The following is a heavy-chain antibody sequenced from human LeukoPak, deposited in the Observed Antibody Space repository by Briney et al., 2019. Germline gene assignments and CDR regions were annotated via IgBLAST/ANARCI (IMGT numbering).Heavy chain of an antibody. V-gene: IGHV4-59*01. CDR2: IYYSGST. J-gene: IGHJ4*02. Sequence: PSETLSLTCTVSGGSISSYYWSWIRQPPGKGLKWIGYIYYSGSTNYNPSLKSRVTISVDTSKNQFSLKLSSVTAADTAVYYCARSRVGSSIDYWGQGTLVTVSS. CDR1: GGSISSYY. D-gene: IGHD6-13*01. CDR3: ARSRVGSSIDY.